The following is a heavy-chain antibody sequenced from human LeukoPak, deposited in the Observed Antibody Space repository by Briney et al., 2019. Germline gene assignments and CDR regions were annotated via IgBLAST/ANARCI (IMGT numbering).Heavy chain of an antibody. CDR1: GFAFRTYA. V-gene: IGHV3-23*01. CDR3: TKNQILDDTGSWYAY. J-gene: IGHJ4*02. Sequence: GGSLRLSCGASGFAFRTYAMSWVRQAPGKGLEWVSGISDGGGRTFYAESVKGRFTVSRDNSKNTLYLRMNSLRAEDTAIYYCTKNQILDDTGSWYAYWGQGTLVTVSS. CDR2: ISDGGGRT. D-gene: IGHD6-13*01.